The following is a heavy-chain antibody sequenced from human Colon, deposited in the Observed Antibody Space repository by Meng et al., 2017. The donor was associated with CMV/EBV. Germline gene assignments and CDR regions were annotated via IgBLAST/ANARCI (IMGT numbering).Heavy chain of an antibody. D-gene: IGHD6-13*01. CDR1: GFTFSSYA. V-gene: IGHV3-23*01. J-gene: IGHJ4*02. CDR3: ARVDGSSWYLDY. Sequence: GESLKISCAASGFTFSSYALSWVRQAPGKGLEWVSTISGSGYTTYYAASVEGRFTISRDNSKNTLYLQMNSLRAEDTALYYCARVDGSSWYLDYWGQGTLVTVSS. CDR2: ISGSGYTT.